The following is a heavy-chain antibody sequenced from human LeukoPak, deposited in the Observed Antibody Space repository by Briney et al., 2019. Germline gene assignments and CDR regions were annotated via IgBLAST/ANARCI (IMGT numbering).Heavy chain of an antibody. Sequence: GGSLRLSCAASGFTFSSYWMSWVRQAPGKGLEWVANIKQDGSEKYYVYSVKGRFTISRDNAKNSLYLQMNSLRAEDTAVYYCARTTVTGDYDWFDPWGQGTLVTVSS. V-gene: IGHV3-7*01. D-gene: IGHD4-17*01. CDR2: IKQDGSEK. CDR3: ARTTVTGDYDWFDP. CDR1: GFTFSSYW. J-gene: IGHJ5*02.